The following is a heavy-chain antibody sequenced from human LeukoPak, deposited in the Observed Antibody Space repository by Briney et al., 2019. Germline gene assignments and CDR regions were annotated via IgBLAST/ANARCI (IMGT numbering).Heavy chain of an antibody. CDR1: GYTFTGYY. D-gene: IGHD6-6*01. Sequence: ASVKVSCKASGYTFTGYYMHWVRQAPGQGLEWMGWINPNSGGTNYAQKFQGRVTMTRDTSISTAYMELSRLRSDDTAVYYCARAVYSSSPLDYWGQATLGTVSS. J-gene: IGHJ4*02. CDR3: ARAVYSSSPLDY. V-gene: IGHV1-2*02. CDR2: INPNSGGT.